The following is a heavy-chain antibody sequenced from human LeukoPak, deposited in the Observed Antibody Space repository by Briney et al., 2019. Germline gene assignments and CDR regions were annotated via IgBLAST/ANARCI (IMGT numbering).Heavy chain of an antibody. CDR1: GGSFSGYY. J-gene: IGHJ6*03. Sequence: SETLSLTCAVYGGSFSGYYWSWIRQPPGKGLEWIGEINHSGSTYYNPSLKSRVTISVDTSKNQFSLKLSSVTAADTAVYYCARGEAAALYYYYYMDVWGKGTTVTVSS. V-gene: IGHV4-34*01. CDR2: INHSGST. CDR3: ARGEAAALYYYYYMDV. D-gene: IGHD6-13*01.